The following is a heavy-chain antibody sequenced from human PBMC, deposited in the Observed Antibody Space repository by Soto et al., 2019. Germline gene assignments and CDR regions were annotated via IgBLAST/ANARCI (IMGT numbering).Heavy chain of an antibody. V-gene: IGHV4-39*01. CDR3: ARHPPDFGVVIITWFDP. D-gene: IGHD3-3*01. J-gene: IGHJ5*02. CDR2: IYYSGST. Sequence: QLQLQESGPGLVKPSETLSLTCTVSGGSISSSSYYWGWIRQPPGKGLEWIGSIYYSGSTYYNPSLKSRVTISVDTSKNQLSLKLSSVTAADTAVYYCARHPPDFGVVIITWFDPWGQGTLVTVSS. CDR1: GGSISSSSYY.